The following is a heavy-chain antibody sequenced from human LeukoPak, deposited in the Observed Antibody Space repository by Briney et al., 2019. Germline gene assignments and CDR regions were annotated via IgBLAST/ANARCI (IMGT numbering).Heavy chain of an antibody. D-gene: IGHD4-17*01. Sequence: SETLSLTCTVSGGSFSSGSYYWSWIRQPPGKGLKWIGYIYYSGSTNYNPSLKSRVTISVDTSKNQFSLKLSSVTAADTAVYYCAGDGQPLDYGDVTWGQGTLVTVSS. V-gene: IGHV4-61*01. CDR3: AGDGQPLDYGDVT. J-gene: IGHJ5*02. CDR1: GGSFSSGSYY. CDR2: IYYSGST.